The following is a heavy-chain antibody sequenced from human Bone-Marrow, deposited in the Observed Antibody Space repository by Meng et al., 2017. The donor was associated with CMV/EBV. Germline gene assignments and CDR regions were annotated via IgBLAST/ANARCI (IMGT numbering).Heavy chain of an antibody. CDR1: GFTFSSYA. Sequence: GESLKISCAASGFTFSSYAMHWVRQAPGKGLEWVTVISYDGSNKYYADSVKGRFTISRDNSKNTLYLQMNSLRPEDTAVYYCARITLTNRVGGYFDSWGQGTLVTVSS. V-gene: IGHV3-30*04. CDR2: ISYDGSNK. CDR3: ARITLTNRVGGYFDS. D-gene: IGHD1-26*01. J-gene: IGHJ4*02.